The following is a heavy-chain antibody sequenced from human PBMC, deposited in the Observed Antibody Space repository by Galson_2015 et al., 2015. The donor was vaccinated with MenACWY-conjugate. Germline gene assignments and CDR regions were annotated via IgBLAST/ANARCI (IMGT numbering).Heavy chain of an antibody. Sequence: SVKVSCKASGYIFTTSYIHWVRQAPGQGLEWMGIINPSGGSTNYAKKFQGRVTMTRDTSTSTVYMDLSSLRSEDTAVYFCARVTFYTSGYNFDDWGQGTLVTVSS. D-gene: IGHD6-19*01. CDR1: GYIFTTSY. J-gene: IGHJ4*02. CDR2: INPSGGST. CDR3: ARVTFYTSGYNFDD. V-gene: IGHV1-46*01.